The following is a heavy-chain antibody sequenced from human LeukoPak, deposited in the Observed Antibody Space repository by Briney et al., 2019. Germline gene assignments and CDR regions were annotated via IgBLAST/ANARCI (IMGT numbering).Heavy chain of an antibody. Sequence: PGGSLRLSCAASGFIFSNYDMNWVRQAPGKGLEWVSFISSGGSTIFYADSVKGRFTISRDDAKNSLYVQMNNLRVEDTAVYYCARDENGDSDFDLWGRGTLVTVS. CDR3: ARDENGDSDFDL. J-gene: IGHJ2*01. V-gene: IGHV3-48*01. CDR2: ISSGGSTI. D-gene: IGHD5-12*01. CDR1: GFIFSNYD.